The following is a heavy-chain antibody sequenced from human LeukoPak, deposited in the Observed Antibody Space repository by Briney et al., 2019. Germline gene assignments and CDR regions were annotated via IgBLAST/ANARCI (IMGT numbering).Heavy chain of an antibody. J-gene: IGHJ3*02. CDR2: IKQDGSEK. D-gene: IGHD3-22*01. CDR1: GFTFTSYW. Sequence: GGSLRLSCVASGFTFTSYWMSWVRQAPGKGLEWVANIKQDGSEKYYVDSVKGRFTISRDNAKNSLYLQMNSLRAEDTAVYYCAREYSSGYYYDAFDIWGQGTMVTVSS. V-gene: IGHV3-7*01. CDR3: AREYSSGYYYDAFDI.